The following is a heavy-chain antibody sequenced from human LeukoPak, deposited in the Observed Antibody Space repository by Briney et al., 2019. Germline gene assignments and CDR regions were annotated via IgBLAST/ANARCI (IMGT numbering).Heavy chain of an antibody. V-gene: IGHV3-30*18. CDR2: ISSDGSNK. Sequence: GGSLRLSCAASGFTFSSYGMHWVRQAPGKGLEWVAVISSDGSNKYYADSVKGRFTISRDNSKNTLYLQMNSLRAEDTAVYYCAKLPGQMNPRAFDIWGQGTMVTVSS. CDR3: AKLPGQMNPRAFDI. CDR1: GFTFSSYG. D-gene: IGHD5-24*01. J-gene: IGHJ3*02.